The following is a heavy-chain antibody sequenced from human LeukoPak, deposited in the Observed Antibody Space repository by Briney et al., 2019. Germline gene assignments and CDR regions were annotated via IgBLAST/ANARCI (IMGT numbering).Heavy chain of an antibody. V-gene: IGHV1-2*02. J-gene: IGHJ1*01. CDR3: ARDPGSGSYLFQH. CDR1: GYTFTGYY. CDR2: INPNSGGT. D-gene: IGHD3-10*01. Sequence: ASVKVSCKASGYTFTGYYMHWVRQAPGQGLEWMGWINPNSGGTNYAQKFQGRVTMTRDTSISTAYMELSRLKSDDTAVYYCARDPGSGSYLFQHWGQGTPVTVSS.